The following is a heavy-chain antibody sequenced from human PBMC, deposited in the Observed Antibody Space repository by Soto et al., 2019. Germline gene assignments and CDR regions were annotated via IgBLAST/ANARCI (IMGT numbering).Heavy chain of an antibody. V-gene: IGHV1-18*01. D-gene: IGHD5-18*01. Sequence: QVQLVQSGAEVKKPGASVKVSCKPSGYTFTSYGITWVRQAPGQGLEWMGWVNIYEGSTNYAQKFQGRVTMTTDTSTSPVYLELRSLRSDDTAIYYCARDRGAYAYGDSWGQGTLVTVSS. CDR2: VNIYEGST. CDR3: ARDRGAYAYGDS. J-gene: IGHJ4*02. CDR1: GYTFTSYG.